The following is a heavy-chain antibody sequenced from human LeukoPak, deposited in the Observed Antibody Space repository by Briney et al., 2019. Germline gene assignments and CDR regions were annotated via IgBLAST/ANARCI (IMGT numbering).Heavy chain of an antibody. CDR1: GGSISSSSYY. CDR2: IYYSGST. Sequence: SETLSLTCTVSGGSISSSSYYWGWIRQPPGKGLEWIGSIYYSGSTYYNPSLKSRVTISVDTSKNQFSLKLSSVTAADTAVYYCARDPFPAGYYYYYMDVWGKGATVTVSS. CDR3: ARDPFPAGYYYYYMDV. J-gene: IGHJ6*03. V-gene: IGHV4-39*07.